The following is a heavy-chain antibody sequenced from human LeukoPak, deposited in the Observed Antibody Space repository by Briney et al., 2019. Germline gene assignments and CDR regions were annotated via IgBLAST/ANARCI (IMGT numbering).Heavy chain of an antibody. J-gene: IGHJ6*02. Sequence: SETLSLTSTVSGGSISSYYWSWIRQPPGKGLEWIGYIYYSGSTNYNPSLKSRVTISVDTSKNQFSLKLSSVTAADTAVYYCARVGSAAIPYGMDVWGQGTTVTVSS. D-gene: IGHD2-2*01. CDR2: IYYSGST. CDR1: GGSISSYY. CDR3: ARVGSAAIPYGMDV. V-gene: IGHV4-59*01.